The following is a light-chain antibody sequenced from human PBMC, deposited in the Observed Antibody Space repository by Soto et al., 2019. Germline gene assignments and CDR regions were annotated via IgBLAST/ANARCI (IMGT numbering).Light chain of an antibody. V-gene: IGLV2-8*01. CDR3: ISYAGSNNVCPYV. CDR1: SSDVGDYNY. Sequence: QSALTQPPFASGSPGQSVTISCTGTSSDVGDYNYVSWYQHHPGKAPKLMIYEVNKRPSGVPDRFSGSKSGNTASLTVSGLQAEDEADYYCISYAGSNNVCPYVFGTGTKVTVL. CDR2: EVN. J-gene: IGLJ1*01.